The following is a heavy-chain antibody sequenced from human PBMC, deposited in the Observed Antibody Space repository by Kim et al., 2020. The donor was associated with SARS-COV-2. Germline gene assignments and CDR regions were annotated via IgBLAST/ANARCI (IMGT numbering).Heavy chain of an antibody. D-gene: IGHD2-21*02. CDR1: GGSISSYY. V-gene: IGHV4-59*12. CDR3: ARDGGDFDDFDI. Sequence: SETLSLTCTVSGGSISSYYWSWIRQPPGKGLEWIGYIYYSGSTNYNPSLKSRVTISVDTSKNQFSLKLSSVTAADTAVYYCARDGGDFDDFDIWGQGTMVTVSS. CDR2: IYYSGST. J-gene: IGHJ3*02.